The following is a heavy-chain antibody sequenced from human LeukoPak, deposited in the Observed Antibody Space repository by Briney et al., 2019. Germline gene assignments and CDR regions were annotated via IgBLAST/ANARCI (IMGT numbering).Heavy chain of an antibody. CDR1: GFTFSSYA. J-gene: IGHJ5*02. CDR3: ARDGMTTVTTPYNWFDP. V-gene: IGHV3-64*01. D-gene: IGHD4-17*01. CDR2: ISSNGGST. Sequence: PGGSLRLSCAASGFTFSSYAMHWVRQAPGKGLEYVSAISSNGGSTYYANSVKGRFTISRDNSKNTLYLQMGSLRAEDMAVYYCARDGMTTVTTPYNWFDPWGQGTLVTVSS.